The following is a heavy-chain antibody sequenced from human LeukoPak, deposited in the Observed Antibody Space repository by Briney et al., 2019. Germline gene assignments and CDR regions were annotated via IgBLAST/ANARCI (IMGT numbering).Heavy chain of an antibody. CDR3: ARQELGGSFDY. CDR1: GYSFTTYW. V-gene: IGHV5-51*01. CDR2: IYPGDSDT. Sequence: GESLKISCKGSGYSFTTYWIGWVRQMPGKGLEWMGIIYPGDSDTRYSPSFQGQVTLSADKSISAAYLQWNSLKASDTAMYYCARQELGGSFDYWGQETLVTVSS. D-gene: IGHD1-26*01. J-gene: IGHJ4*02.